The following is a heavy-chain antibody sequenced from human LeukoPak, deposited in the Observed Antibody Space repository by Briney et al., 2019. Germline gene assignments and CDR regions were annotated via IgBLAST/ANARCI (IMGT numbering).Heavy chain of an antibody. Sequence: ASVKVSCKASGYTFTNYYVHWVRQAPGQGREWMGIIKPSGGGTSYALKFQRRVTMTRDTSTSTAYMELSSLRSEDTAVYYCARDHFDSSGYYYLLGYFEHWGQGTLVTVSS. V-gene: IGHV1-46*01. CDR3: ARDHFDSSGYYYLLGYFEH. J-gene: IGHJ1*01. CDR2: IKPSGGGT. CDR1: GYTFTNYY. D-gene: IGHD3-22*01.